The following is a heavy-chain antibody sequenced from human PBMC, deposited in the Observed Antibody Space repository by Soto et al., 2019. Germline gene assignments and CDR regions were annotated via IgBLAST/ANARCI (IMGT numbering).Heavy chain of an antibody. J-gene: IGHJ4*02. D-gene: IGHD3-16*01. Sequence: PSQTLSLTCAISGDSVSSNSAAWNWIRQSPSRGLEWLGRTYYRSKWYNDYAVSVKSRITINPDTSENQFSLQLNSVTPEDTAVYYCARGLEDYIPEPPPYYFDYWGQGTLVTVSS. CDR3: ARGLEDYIPEPPPYYFDY. CDR1: GDSVSSNSAA. CDR2: TYYRSKWYN. V-gene: IGHV6-1*01.